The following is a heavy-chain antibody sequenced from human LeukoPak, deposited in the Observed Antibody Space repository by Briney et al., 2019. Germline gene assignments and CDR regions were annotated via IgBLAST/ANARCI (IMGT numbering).Heavy chain of an antibody. CDR2: IEKSGSTK. J-gene: IGHJ4*02. D-gene: IGHD3-10*01. CDR3: VRVRHFYGLGSSFFDF. Sequence: GGSLRLSCAASGFTFTNHDMNWIRQAPGKGLEWVSYIEKSGSTKYYADSVKGRFTISRDSAKNSLYLQMNSLRGEDTAVYYCVRVRHFYGLGSSFFDFWGQGTLVTVSS. V-gene: IGHV3-11*01. CDR1: GFTFTNHD.